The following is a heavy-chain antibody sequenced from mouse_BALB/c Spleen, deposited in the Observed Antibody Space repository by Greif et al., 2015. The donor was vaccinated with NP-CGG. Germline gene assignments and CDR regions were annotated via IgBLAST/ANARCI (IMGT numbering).Heavy chain of an antibody. CDR1: GYAFSSSW. J-gene: IGHJ4*01. Sequence: QVQLQQSGPELVKPGASVKISCKASGYAFSSSWMNWVKQRPGQGLGWIGRIYPGDGDTNYNGKFKGKATLTADKSSSTAYMQLSSLTSVDSAVYFCARNYDYAMDYWGQGTSVTVSS. CDR2: IYPGDGDT. V-gene: IGHV1-82*01. CDR3: ARNYDYAMDY. D-gene: IGHD2-4*01.